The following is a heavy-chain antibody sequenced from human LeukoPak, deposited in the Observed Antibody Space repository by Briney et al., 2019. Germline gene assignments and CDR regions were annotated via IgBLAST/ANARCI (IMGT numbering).Heavy chain of an antibody. CDR2: IYTSGST. J-gene: IGHJ4*02. CDR3: ATTLGYCGGGSCHN. CDR1: GGSISSGSYY. D-gene: IGHD2-15*01. Sequence: NPSETLSLTCTVSGGSISSGSYYWSWIRQPAGKGLEWIGRIYTSGSTNYNPSLKSRVTISVDTSKNQFSLKLSSVTAADTAVYYCATTLGYCGGGSCHNWGQGTLVTVSS. V-gene: IGHV4-61*02.